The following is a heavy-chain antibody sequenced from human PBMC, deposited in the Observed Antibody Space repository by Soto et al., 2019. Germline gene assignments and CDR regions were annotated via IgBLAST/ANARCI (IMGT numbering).Heavy chain of an antibody. J-gene: IGHJ5*02. D-gene: IGHD6-19*01. Sequence: SETLSLTCTVSGGSISSSSYYWGWIRQPPGKGLEWIGSIYYSGSTYYNPSLKSRVTISVDTSKNQFSLKLSSVTAADTAVYYFARNGGGGGGWYLHGWFDPWGKGTLVTVSS. V-gene: IGHV4-39*01. CDR3: ARNGGGGGGWYLHGWFDP. CDR2: IYYSGST. CDR1: GGSISSSSYY.